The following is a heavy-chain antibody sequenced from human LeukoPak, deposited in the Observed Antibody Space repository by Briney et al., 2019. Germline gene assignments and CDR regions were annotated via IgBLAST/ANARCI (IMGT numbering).Heavy chain of an antibody. D-gene: IGHD1-26*01. Sequence: SETLSLTCTVCGGSISSYYWSWIRQPPGKGLECSGYLYYSGSTKHNPSPKRRVNISEDKSKKQFSLTTSSVTDADTAVYYCARQAKDPRRYSGSCLPDYWGQGTLVTVSS. CDR2: LYYSGST. CDR1: GGSISSYY. J-gene: IGHJ4*02. CDR3: ARQAKDPRRYSGSCLPDY. V-gene: IGHV4-59*08.